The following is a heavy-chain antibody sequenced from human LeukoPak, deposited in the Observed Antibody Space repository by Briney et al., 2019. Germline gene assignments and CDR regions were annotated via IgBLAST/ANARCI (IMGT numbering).Heavy chain of an antibody. CDR2: IYTSVST. Sequence: PSETLSLTCTISGGSMSSYYWNRIRQPAGKGLEWIGRIYTSVSTKYNPSLKSRVTMSVDTSKNQVSLKLSSVTAADTAIYYCARSSSWFFDYWGQGTLVTVSS. CDR1: GGSMSSYY. CDR3: ARSSSWFFDY. D-gene: IGHD6-13*01. J-gene: IGHJ4*02. V-gene: IGHV4-4*07.